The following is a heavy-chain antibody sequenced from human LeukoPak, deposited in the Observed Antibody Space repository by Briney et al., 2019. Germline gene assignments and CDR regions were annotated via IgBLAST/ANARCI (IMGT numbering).Heavy chain of an antibody. V-gene: IGHV3-13*01. CDR2: IGSAGDT. CDR3: ARGNRGARPGFDP. CDR1: GFTFSSYD. J-gene: IGHJ5*02. D-gene: IGHD6-6*01. Sequence: PGGSLRLSCAASGFTFSSYDMHWVRQGPGKGLEWVSGIGSAGDTYYAGSVKGRFTISRENGKNSLYLQMNSLRAGDTAVYYCARGNRGARPGFDPWGQGTLVTVSS.